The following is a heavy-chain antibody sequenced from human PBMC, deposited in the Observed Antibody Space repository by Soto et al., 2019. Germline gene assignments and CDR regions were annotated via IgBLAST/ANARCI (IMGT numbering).Heavy chain of an antibody. D-gene: IGHD3-9*01. CDR1: GYTFTSYA. CDR3: ARGAERDILTGSIPGGYYYYMDV. Sequence: ASVKVSCKASGYTFTSYAMHWVRQAPGQRLEWMGWINAGNGNTKYSQKFQGRVTITRDTSASTAYMELSSLRSEDTAVYYCARGAERDILTGSIPGGYYYYMDVWGKGTTVTVSS. V-gene: IGHV1-3*01. CDR2: INAGNGNT. J-gene: IGHJ6*03.